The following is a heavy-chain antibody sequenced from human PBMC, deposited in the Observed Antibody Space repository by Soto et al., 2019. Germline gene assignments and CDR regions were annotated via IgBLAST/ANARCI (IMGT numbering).Heavy chain of an antibody. Sequence: EVQLVESGGGLVKPGGSLRLSCAASGFTFSSYSMNWVRQAPGKGLEWVSSISSSSSYIYYADSVKGRFTISRDNAKNSLYLQMNSLRAEDTAVYHCARVHQYSSGWSPEYFDYWGQGTLVTVSS. CDR3: ARVHQYSSGWSPEYFDY. D-gene: IGHD6-19*01. V-gene: IGHV3-21*01. J-gene: IGHJ4*02. CDR1: GFTFSSYS. CDR2: ISSSSSYI.